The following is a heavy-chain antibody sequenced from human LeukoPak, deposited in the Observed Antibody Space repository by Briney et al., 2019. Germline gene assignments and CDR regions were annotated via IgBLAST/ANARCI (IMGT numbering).Heavy chain of an antibody. Sequence: SETLSLTCTVSGGSISSYYWSWIRQPPGKGLEWIGYIYYSGSTNYNPSLKSRVTISVDTSKNQFSLKLSSVTAADTALYYCARANSGYPPDYWGQGTLVTVSS. CDR1: GGSISSYY. CDR2: IYYSGST. J-gene: IGHJ4*02. V-gene: IGHV4-59*01. CDR3: ARANSGYPPDY. D-gene: IGHD3-22*01.